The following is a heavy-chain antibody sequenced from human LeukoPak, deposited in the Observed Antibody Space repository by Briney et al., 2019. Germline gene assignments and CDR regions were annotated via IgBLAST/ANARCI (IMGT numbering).Heavy chain of an antibody. CDR2: IYTSGST. CDR3: ARQAYDSIGFYDY. Sequence: SETLSLTCTVSGGSISSGSYYWSWIRQPAGKGLEWIGRIYTSGSTNYNPSLKSRVTISVDTSKNQFSLKLSSVTAADTAVYYCARQAYDSIGFYDYWGQGTLVTVSS. V-gene: IGHV4-61*02. CDR1: GGSISSGSYY. J-gene: IGHJ4*02. D-gene: IGHD3-22*01.